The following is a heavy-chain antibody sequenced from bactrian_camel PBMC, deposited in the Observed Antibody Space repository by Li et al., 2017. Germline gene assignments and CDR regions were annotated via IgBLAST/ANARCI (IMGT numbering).Heavy chain of an antibody. D-gene: IGHD2*01. CDR1: GFTVSSYD. V-gene: IGHV3S40*01. CDR2: FNGDDGNT. J-gene: IGHJ4*01. Sequence: DVQLVESGGGLVQPGGSLRLSCAASGFTVSSYDMSWVRQAPGKGLEWVSVFNGDDGNTYYTASVKGRFTISRDNAKSTLYLQIISLKTEDTAVYYCAAAPKALRSLLFDYWGQGTQVTVS. CDR3: AAAPKALRSLLFDY.